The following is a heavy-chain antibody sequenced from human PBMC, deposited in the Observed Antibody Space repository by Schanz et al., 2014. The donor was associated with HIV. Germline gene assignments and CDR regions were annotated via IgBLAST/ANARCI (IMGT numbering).Heavy chain of an antibody. D-gene: IGHD6-13*01. CDR3: ARDSPVAAGTLDY. J-gene: IGHJ4*02. Sequence: QVQLVQSGAEVKMPGSSVKVFCRASGGTFINYAFSWVRQAPGQGLEWMGGIIPLFGTSNYAQKFQGRATITADESTSTAYMELSSLRSEDTAVYYCARDSPVAAGTLDYWGQGTLVTVSS. V-gene: IGHV1-69*01. CDR1: GGTFINYA. CDR2: IIPLFGTS.